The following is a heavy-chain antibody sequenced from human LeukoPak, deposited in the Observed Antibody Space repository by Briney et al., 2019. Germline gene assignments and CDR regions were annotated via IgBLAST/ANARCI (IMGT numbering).Heavy chain of an antibody. V-gene: IGHV4-34*01. D-gene: IGHD3-10*01. CDR2: INHSGST. J-gene: IGHJ4*02. Sequence: SETLSLTRAVYGGSFSGYYWSWIRQPPGKGLEWIGEINHSGSTNYNPSLKSRVTISVDTSKNQFSLKLSSVTAADTAVYYCARRSYYLYFDYWGQGTLVTVSS. CDR1: GGSFSGYY. CDR3: ARRSYYLYFDY.